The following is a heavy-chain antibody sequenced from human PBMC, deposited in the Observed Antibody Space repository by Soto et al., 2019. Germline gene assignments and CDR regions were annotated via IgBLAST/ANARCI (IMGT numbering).Heavy chain of an antibody. J-gene: IGHJ4*02. CDR1: GFTFSNAW. CDR3: TTEEVGATLLFDY. D-gene: IGHD1-26*01. CDR2: IKSKADGGTT. Sequence: LRLSCAASGFTFSNAWMSWVRQAPGKGLEWVGRIKSKADGGTTDYAAPVKGRFTISRDDSKNTLYLQMNSLKTEDTAVYYCTTEEVGATLLFDYWGQGTLVTVSS. V-gene: IGHV3-15*01.